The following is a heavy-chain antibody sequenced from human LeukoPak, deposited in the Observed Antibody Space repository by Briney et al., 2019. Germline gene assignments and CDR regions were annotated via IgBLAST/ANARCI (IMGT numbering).Heavy chain of an antibody. CDR1: GFTFSSYA. CDR3: AKSVGLRITTFGVVTDAFDI. D-gene: IGHD3-3*01. CDR2: ISGSGGST. Sequence: GGSLRLSCAASGFTFSSYAMSWVRQAPGKGLEWVSAISGSGGSTYYADSVKGRFTISRDNSKNTLYLQMNSLRAEDTAVYYCAKSVGLRITTFGVVTDAFDIWGQGTMVTVSS. V-gene: IGHV3-23*01. J-gene: IGHJ3*02.